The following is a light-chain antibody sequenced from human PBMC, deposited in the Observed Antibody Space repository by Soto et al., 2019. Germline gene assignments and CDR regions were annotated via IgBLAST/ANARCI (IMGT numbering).Light chain of an antibody. J-gene: IGKJ4*01. CDR1: QGISSY. V-gene: IGKV1-9*01. Sequence: DIQLTQSPSFLSASVGDRVTITCRASQGISSYLAWYQQKPGKAPKLLIYVASTLKSGVPSRFSGSGSGTEFTLTISSLQPEDFATYYCQQLNSYPALSFGGGTKVEIK. CDR3: QQLNSYPALS. CDR2: VAS.